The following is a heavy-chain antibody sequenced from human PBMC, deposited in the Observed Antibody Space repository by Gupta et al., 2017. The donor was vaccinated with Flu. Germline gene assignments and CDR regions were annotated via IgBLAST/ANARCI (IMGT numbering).Heavy chain of an antibody. J-gene: IGHJ2*01. CDR1: GYTFTEHM. Sequence: QVQLVQSGAAVKPPGAEIRVCCKTSGYTFTEHMIHWVRQAPGQGLEWIGLVNPNSGGTNYAQKFQGRVTMTSDTSTSTAFMELSRLTSDDTGVYYCALPPRHCHWYFDLWGRGTLVTVSS. CDR3: ALPPRHCHWYFDL. CDR2: VNPNSGGT. V-gene: IGHV1-2*05. D-gene: IGHD2-21*02.